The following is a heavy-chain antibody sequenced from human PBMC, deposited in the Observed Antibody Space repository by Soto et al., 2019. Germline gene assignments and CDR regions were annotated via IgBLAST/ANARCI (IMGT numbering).Heavy chain of an antibody. CDR2: IYAGGST. J-gene: IGHJ4*02. V-gene: IGHV3-66*01. D-gene: IGHD3-22*01. Sequence: GGSLRLSCAASGFTVSSNYMSWLRQAPGKGLEWVSVIYAGGSTHYADSVEDRFTISRDNSNNMLYLQMNSLRAEDTAVYYCVREKVTMIVGFYYFDYWGQGTRVTVSS. CDR3: VREKVTMIVGFYYFDY. CDR1: GFTVSSNY.